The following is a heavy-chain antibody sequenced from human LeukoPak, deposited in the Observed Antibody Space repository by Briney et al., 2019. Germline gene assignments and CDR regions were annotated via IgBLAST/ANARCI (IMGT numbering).Heavy chain of an antibody. CDR2: IIPIFGTA. V-gene: IGHV1-69*13. CDR1: GGTFSSYA. D-gene: IGHD3-3*01. J-gene: IGHJ4*02. Sequence: SVKVSCKASGGTFSSYAISWVRQAPGQGLEWMGGIIPIFGTANYAQKFQGRVTITAGESTSTAYMELSSLRSEDTAVYYCARDVYYDFWSGYSGYFDYWGQGTLVTVSS. CDR3: ARDVYYDFWSGYSGYFDY.